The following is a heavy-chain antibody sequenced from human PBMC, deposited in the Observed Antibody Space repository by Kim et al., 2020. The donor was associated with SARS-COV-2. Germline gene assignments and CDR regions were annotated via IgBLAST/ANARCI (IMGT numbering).Heavy chain of an antibody. CDR2: INTNTGNP. D-gene: IGHD6-6*01. V-gene: IGHV7-4-1*02. J-gene: IGHJ6*02. Sequence: ASVKVSCKASGYTFTSYAMNWVRQAPGQGLEWMGWINTNTGNPTYAQGFTGRFVFSLDTSVSTAYLQISSLKAEDTAVYYCARDPAARPYYYYGMDVWGQGTTVTVSS. CDR3: ARDPAARPYYYYGMDV. CDR1: GYTFTSYA.